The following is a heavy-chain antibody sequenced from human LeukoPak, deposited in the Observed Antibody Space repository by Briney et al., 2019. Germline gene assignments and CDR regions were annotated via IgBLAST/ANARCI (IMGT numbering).Heavy chain of an antibody. Sequence: PSETLSLTCAVYGGSFSGYYWSWIRQPPGKGLEWIGEINHSGSTNYNPPLKSRVTISVDTSKNQFSLKLSSVTAADTAVYYCARVGSSSSSKAFDYWGQGTLVTVSS. V-gene: IGHV4-34*01. CDR1: GGSFSGYY. CDR2: INHSGST. CDR3: ARVGSSSSSKAFDY. J-gene: IGHJ4*02. D-gene: IGHD6-6*01.